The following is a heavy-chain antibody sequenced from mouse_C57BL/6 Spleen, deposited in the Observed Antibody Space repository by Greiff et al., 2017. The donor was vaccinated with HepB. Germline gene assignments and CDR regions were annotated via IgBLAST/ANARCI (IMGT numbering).Heavy chain of an antibody. CDR1: GYAFSSSW. CDR3: ARGGTLDY. D-gene: IGHD3-3*01. CDR2: IYPGDGDT. Sequence: VKVVESGPELVKPGASVKISCKASGYAFSSSWMNWVKQRPGKGLEWIGRIYPGDGDTNYNGKFKGKATLTADKSSSTAYMQLSSLTSEDSAVYFCARGGTLDYWGQGTTLTVSS. V-gene: IGHV1-82*01. J-gene: IGHJ2*01.